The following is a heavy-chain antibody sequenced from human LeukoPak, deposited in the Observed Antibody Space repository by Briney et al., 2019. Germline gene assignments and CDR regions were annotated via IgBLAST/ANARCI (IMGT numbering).Heavy chain of an antibody. V-gene: IGHV4-39*01. CDR2: IYYSGST. J-gene: IGHJ5*02. CDR3: ARHTEDFWSGYANWFDP. D-gene: IGHD3-3*01. CDR1: GGSISSSSYY. Sequence: NPSETLSLTCTVSGGSISSSSYYWGWIRQPPGKGLEWIGSIYYSGSTYYNPSLKSRVTISVDTSKNQFSLKLSSVTAADTAVYYCARHTEDFWSGYANWFDPWGQGTLVTVSS.